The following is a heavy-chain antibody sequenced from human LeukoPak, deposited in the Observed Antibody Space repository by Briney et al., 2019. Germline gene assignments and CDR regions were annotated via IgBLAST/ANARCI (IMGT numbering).Heavy chain of an antibody. CDR1: GFTVSSNY. CDR3: AKETQRIAVAGPLDY. J-gene: IGHJ4*02. CDR2: IYSGGST. V-gene: IGHV3-53*01. D-gene: IGHD6-19*01. Sequence: GGSLRLSCAASGFTVSSNYMSWVRQAPGKGLEWVSVIYSGGSTYYADSVKGRFTISRDNSKNTLYLQMNSLRAEDTAVYYCAKETQRIAVAGPLDYWGQGTLVTVSS.